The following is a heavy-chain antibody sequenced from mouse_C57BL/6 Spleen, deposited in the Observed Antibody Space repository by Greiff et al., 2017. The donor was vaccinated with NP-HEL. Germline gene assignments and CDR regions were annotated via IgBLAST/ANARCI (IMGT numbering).Heavy chain of an antibody. CDR1: GYTFTSYW. CDR2: IDPSDSYT. CDR3: ARYGRAY. V-gene: IGHV1-59*01. Sequence: QVQLQQPGAELVRPGTSVKLSCKASGYTFTSYWMHWVKQRPGQGLEWIGVIDPSDSYTNYNQKFKGKATLTVDTSSSTASMQLSSLTSEDSAVYYCARYGRAYWGQGTLVTVSA. D-gene: IGHD1-1*01. J-gene: IGHJ3*01.